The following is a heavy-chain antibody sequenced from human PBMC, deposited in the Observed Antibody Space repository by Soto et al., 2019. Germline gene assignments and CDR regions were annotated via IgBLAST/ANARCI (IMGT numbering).Heavy chain of an antibody. J-gene: IGHJ4*02. Sequence: QVQLVQPGAEVKKPGASVKFSCTASGYIFTNFYIHWVRQAPGQGLEWIGIINPNGVSTNYAQNFKGRATMTSDTSTSTVYMDLSSLRSEDTAVYYCTRGLASGDYWGQGTLITVSS. CDR1: GYIFTNFY. CDR3: TRGLASGDY. CDR2: INPNGVST. D-gene: IGHD6-6*01. V-gene: IGHV1-46*03.